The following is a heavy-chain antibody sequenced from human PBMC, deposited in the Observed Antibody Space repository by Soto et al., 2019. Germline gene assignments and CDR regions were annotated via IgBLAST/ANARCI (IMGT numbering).Heavy chain of an antibody. CDR2: IYNNGRT. Sequence: XTLSLPSRVSGGSIYDFYWNWLRQTPGKGLEWIGNIYNNGRTNYNPSLKNRVTISIDTSKNQFSLHLSSLTTADKAMYFCARGHGIYVRFDSWGQGTLVTVS. J-gene: IGHJ4*02. V-gene: IGHV4-59*01. D-gene: IGHD3-10*02. CDR3: ARGHGIYVRFDS. CDR1: GGSIYDFY.